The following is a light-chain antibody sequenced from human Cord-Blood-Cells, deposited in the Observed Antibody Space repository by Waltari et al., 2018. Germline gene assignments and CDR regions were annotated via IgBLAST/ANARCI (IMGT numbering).Light chain of an antibody. J-gene: IGLJ2*01. V-gene: IGLV2-14*01. CDR1: SSDVGGYNY. CDR3: SSYTSSSRV. CDR2: DVS. Sequence: QSALTQPASVSGSPGQSITISCTGTSSDVGGYNYVSWYQQPPGKAPKLMIYDVSNRLAGVSNRFSGSKSGNTASLTISGLQAEDEADYYCSSYTSSSRVFGGGTKLTVL.